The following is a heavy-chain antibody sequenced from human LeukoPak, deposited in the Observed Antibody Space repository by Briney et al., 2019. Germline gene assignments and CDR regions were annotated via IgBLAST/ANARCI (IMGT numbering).Heavy chain of an antibody. J-gene: IGHJ5*02. Sequence: ASVKVSCKASGYSFSSYYMHWVRQAPGQGLEWLGIINPSGGSTSYAQNFQGRVTMTRDMSTSTVYMELSSLRSEDTAVYYCARGLIIYAGFGPWGQGTLVTVSS. V-gene: IGHV1-46*01. CDR1: GYSFSSYY. CDR3: ARGLIIYAGFGP. CDR2: INPSGGST. D-gene: IGHD3-10*01.